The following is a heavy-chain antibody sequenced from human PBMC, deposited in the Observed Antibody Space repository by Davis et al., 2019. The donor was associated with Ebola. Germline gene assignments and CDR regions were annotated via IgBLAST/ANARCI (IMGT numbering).Heavy chain of an antibody. CDR2: TYYRSKWYN. CDR1: GDSVSSNSAA. D-gene: IGHD4-17*01. J-gene: IGHJ4*02. Sequence: SQTLSLTCAISGDSVSSNSAAWNWIRQSPSRGLEWLGRTYYRSKWYNDYAVSVKSRITINPDTSKNQFSLQLNSVTSEDTAVYYCARGWGIYGDFGYYFDYWGQGTLVTVSS. V-gene: IGHV6-1*01. CDR3: ARGWGIYGDFGYYFDY.